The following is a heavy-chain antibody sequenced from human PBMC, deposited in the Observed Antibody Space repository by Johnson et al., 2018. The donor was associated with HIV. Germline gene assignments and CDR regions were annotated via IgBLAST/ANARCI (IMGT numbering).Heavy chain of an antibody. V-gene: IGHV3-33*06. J-gene: IGHJ3*02. CDR1: GFIFSSYG. D-gene: IGHD6-6*01. CDR3: AKGPNGQLDDAFDI. Sequence: VQLVESGGGVVQPGRSLRLACPVSGFIFSSYGMHWVRQAPGKGLEWVAVIWYDGNNKYYADSVKGRFTISRDNSKNTLYLQMNSLSAEDTAVYYCAKGPNGQLDDAFDIWGQGTMVSVSS. CDR2: IWYDGNNK.